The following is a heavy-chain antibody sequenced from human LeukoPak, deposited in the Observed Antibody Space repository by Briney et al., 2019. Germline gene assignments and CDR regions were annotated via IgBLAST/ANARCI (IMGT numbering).Heavy chain of an antibody. D-gene: IGHD6-13*01. CDR1: GGSISSSSYY. J-gene: IGHJ6*03. Sequence: SETLSLTCTVSGGSISSSSYYWSWIRQPPGKGLEWIGEINHSGSTNYNPSLKSRVTISVDTSKNQFSLKLSSVTAADTAVYYCARLHSSSYPYYYYYMDVWGKGTTVTVSS. CDR3: ARLHSSSYPYYYYYMDV. V-gene: IGHV4-39*07. CDR2: INHSGST.